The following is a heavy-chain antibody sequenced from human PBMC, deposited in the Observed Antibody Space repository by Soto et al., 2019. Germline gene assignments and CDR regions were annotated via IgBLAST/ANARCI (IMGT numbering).Heavy chain of an antibody. V-gene: IGHV4-39*07. CDR1: GGSISSSSYY. J-gene: IGHJ5*02. D-gene: IGHD3-3*01. Sequence: SETLSLTCTVSGGSISSSSYYWGWIRQPPGKGLEWIGSIYYSGSTYYNPSLKSRVTISVDTSKNQFSLKLSSVTAADTAVYYCARDFWSGPVETNWSDPWGQGTLVTVS. CDR3: ARDFWSGPVETNWSDP. CDR2: IYYSGST.